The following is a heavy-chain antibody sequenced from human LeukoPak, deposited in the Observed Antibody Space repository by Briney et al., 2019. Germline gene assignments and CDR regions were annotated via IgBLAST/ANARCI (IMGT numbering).Heavy chain of an antibody. Sequence: GGSLRLSCAASGFTFGNYGMSWVRHAPGKGLEWVSGINWNGGSTVYADSVEGRFTISRDNAKNTLYLQMNSLRAEDTAVYYCAALDHGHDYWGQGTLVTVSS. CDR2: INWNGGST. J-gene: IGHJ4*02. CDR3: AALDHGHDY. V-gene: IGHV3-20*04. CDR1: GFTFGNYG.